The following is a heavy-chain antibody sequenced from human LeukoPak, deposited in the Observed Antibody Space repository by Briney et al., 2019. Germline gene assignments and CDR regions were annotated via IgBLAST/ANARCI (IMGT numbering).Heavy chain of an antibody. V-gene: IGHV1-69*13. CDR1: GGSFSNYA. CDR2: IIPIFGTP. CDR3: ARDRYYDSGGYFSAEDFDY. J-gene: IGHJ4*02. D-gene: IGHD3-22*01. Sequence: SVRVSCKASGGSFSNYAISWVRQAPGQGLQWMGGIIPIFGTPNYAQKFQGRVTITADEYTSTAYMELSSLRSEDTAVYYCARDRYYDSGGYFSAEDFDYWGQGTLVTASS.